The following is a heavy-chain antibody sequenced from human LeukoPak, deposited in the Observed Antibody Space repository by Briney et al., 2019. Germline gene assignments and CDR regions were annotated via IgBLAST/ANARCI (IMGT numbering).Heavy chain of an antibody. Sequence: GGSLRLSCAASGFTFSSYEMNWVRQAPGKGLEWVSYISSSGSTIYYADSVKGRFTISRDNAKNSLYLQLNSLRAEDTAVYYCAGSDTIGYLPREWDYWYFDRWGRGTLVTVSS. J-gene: IGHJ2*01. CDR1: GFTFSSYE. CDR2: ISSSGSTI. CDR3: AGSDTIGYLPREWDYWYFDR. V-gene: IGHV3-48*03. D-gene: IGHD3-22*01.